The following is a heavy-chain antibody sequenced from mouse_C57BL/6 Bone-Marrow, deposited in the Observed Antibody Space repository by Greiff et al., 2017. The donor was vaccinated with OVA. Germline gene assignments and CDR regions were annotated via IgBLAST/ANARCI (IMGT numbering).Heavy chain of an antibody. Sequence: QVQLQQPGAELVKPGASVKVSCKASGYTFTSYWMHWVKQRPGQGLEWIGRIHPSDSDTNYNQKFKGKATLTVDKSSSTAYMQFSSLTSEDSAIYYCARGDYGSSYPYYFDYWGQGTTLTVSS. V-gene: IGHV1-74*01. CDR1: GYTFTSYW. CDR2: IHPSDSDT. D-gene: IGHD1-1*01. J-gene: IGHJ2*01. CDR3: ARGDYGSSYPYYFDY.